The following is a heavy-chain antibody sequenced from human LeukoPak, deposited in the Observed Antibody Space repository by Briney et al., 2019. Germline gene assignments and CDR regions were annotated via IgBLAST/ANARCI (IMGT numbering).Heavy chain of an antibody. CDR3: AKATSGSSPFDY. J-gene: IGHJ4*02. CDR2: ISGSGGST. V-gene: IGHV3-23*01. D-gene: IGHD1-26*01. CDR1: GFTFSSYA. Sequence: GGSLRLSCAASGFTFSSYAMSWVRQAPGKGLEWVSAISGSGGSTYYADSVKGRFTISRDNAKNSLYLQMNSLRAEDTALYYCAKATSGSSPFDYWGQGTLVTVSS.